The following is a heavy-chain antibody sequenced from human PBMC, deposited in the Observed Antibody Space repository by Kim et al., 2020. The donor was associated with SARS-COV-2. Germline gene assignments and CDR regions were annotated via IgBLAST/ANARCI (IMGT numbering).Heavy chain of an antibody. CDR3: ARDLYNWNDRGFDY. CDR2: INTNTGNP. CDR1: GYSFTSYV. D-gene: IGHD1-1*01. V-gene: IGHV7-4-1*02. J-gene: IGHJ4*02. Sequence: ASVKVSCKASGYSFTSYVMNWVRQAPGQGLEWMGWINTNTGNPTYAQGFTGRFVFSLDTSVSTAYLLISSLKAEDTAVYYCARDLYNWNDRGFDYWGQGTLVTVSS.